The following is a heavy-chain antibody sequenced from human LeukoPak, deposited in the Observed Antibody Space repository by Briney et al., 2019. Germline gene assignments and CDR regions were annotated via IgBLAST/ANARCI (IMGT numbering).Heavy chain of an antibody. J-gene: IGHJ4*02. V-gene: IGHV3-30*18. Sequence: GGSLRLSCAASGFTFSSYGMHWVRQAPGKGLEWVAVISYDGSNKYYADSVKGRFTISRDNSKNTLYLQMNSLRAEDTAVYYCAKDMVGYYMGWCDYWGQGTLVTVSS. CDR1: GFTFSSYG. CDR2: ISYDGSNK. CDR3: AKDMVGYYMGWCDY. D-gene: IGHD1-26*01.